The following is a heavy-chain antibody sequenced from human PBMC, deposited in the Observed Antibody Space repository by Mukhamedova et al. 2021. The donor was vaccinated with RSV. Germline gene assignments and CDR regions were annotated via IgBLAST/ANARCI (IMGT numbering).Heavy chain of an antibody. CDR2: ISWNSGSI. D-gene: IGHD1-26*01. CDR3: AKDGLQGGATPDFDY. Sequence: VRQAPGKGLEWVSGISWNSGSIGYADSVKGRFTISRDNAKNSLYLQMNSLRAEDTALYYCAKDGLQGGATPDFDYWGQGTPVTV. J-gene: IGHJ4*02. V-gene: IGHV3-9*01.